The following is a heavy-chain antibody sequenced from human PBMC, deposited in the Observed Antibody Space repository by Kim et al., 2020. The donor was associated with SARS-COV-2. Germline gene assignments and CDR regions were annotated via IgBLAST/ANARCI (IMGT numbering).Heavy chain of an antibody. CDR3: ARDPTRITMLYYFDY. D-gene: IGHD3-10*01. V-gene: IGHV3-30-3*01. Sequence: GGSLRLSCAASGFTFSSYAMHWVRQAPGKGLEWVAVISYDGSNKYYADSVKGRFTISRDNSKNTLYLQMNSLRAEDTAVYYCARDPTRITMLYYFDYWGQGTLVTVSS. CDR2: ISYDGSNK. J-gene: IGHJ4*02. CDR1: GFTFSSYA.